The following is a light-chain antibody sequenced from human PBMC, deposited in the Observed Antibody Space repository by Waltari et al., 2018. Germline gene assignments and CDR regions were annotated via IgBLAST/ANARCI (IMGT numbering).Light chain of an antibody. CDR2: RAS. CDR1: QVVKNW. V-gene: IGKV1-5*03. Sequence: IQMTQSPSTLSASVGDRVSITCRTSQVVKNWVAWYQQKPGQAPHLLIYRASVLETGVPSRLSGSGSGTEFTLTISGLQPDDFATYYCQQHHNSPYTFGQGTKLEI. CDR3: QQHHNSPYT. J-gene: IGKJ2*01.